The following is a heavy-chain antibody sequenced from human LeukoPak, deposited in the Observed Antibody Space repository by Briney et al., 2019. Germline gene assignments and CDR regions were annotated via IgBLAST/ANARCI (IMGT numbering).Heavy chain of an antibody. CDR3: ARDYYYYMDV. V-gene: IGHV3-9*01. CDR2: ISWNSGSI. J-gene: IGHJ6*03. CDR1: GLTFDDYA. Sequence: PGRSLRLSCAASGLTFDDYAMHWVRQPPGKGLEWVSGISWNSGSIGYADSVKGRFTISRDNAKNSLYLQMNSLRAEDTALYYCARDYYYYMDVWGKGTTVTVSS.